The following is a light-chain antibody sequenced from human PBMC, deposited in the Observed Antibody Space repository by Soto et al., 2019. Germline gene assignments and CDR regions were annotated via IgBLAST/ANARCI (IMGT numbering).Light chain of an antibody. Sequence: QSVLTQPPSVSEDPRQRVTISCSGSSSNIGNNAVNWYQQLPGKAPKLLIYYDDLLPSGVSDRFSGSKSGTSASLAISGLQSEDEADYYCAAWDDSLNVGVFGGGTKLTVL. CDR2: YDD. J-gene: IGLJ2*01. V-gene: IGLV1-36*01. CDR3: AAWDDSLNVGV. CDR1: SSNIGNNA.